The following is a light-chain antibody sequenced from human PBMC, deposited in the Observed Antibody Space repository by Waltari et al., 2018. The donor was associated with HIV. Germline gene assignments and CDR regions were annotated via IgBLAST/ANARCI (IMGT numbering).Light chain of an antibody. V-gene: IGLV2-14*03. Sequence: QSALTQPASVSGSPGQSITISCTGASNDIFNYNYVSWYQQHPAKAPKLNIYDVTSQPSGVANRVSASKSGNTASLTISGLQADDETDYYCSSYTNNNPLIFGGGTKLTVL. CDR3: SSYTNNNPLI. CDR1: SNDIFNYNY. J-gene: IGLJ2*01. CDR2: DVT.